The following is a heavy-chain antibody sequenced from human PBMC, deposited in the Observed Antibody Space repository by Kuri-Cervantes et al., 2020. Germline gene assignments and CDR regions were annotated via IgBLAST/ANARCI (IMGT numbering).Heavy chain of an antibody. J-gene: IGHJ4*02. D-gene: IGHD3-16*01. CDR3: ARVRGVGSYAYVAD. CDR2: IYYSGST. CDR1: GGSISSSSYY. Sequence: SETLSLTCTVSGGSISSSSYYWGWIRQPPGKGLEWIGSIYYSGSTYYNPSLKSRVTISVDTSKNQFSLKLSSVTAADTAVYYCARVRGVGSYAYVADWGQGILVTVSS. V-gene: IGHV4-39*07.